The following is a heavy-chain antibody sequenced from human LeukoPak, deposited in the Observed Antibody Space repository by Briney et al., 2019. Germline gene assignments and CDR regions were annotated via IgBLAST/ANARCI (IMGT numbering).Heavy chain of an antibody. D-gene: IGHD5-24*01. CDR3: ARCRDGYNYARYFDY. V-gene: IGHV3-74*01. J-gene: IGHJ4*02. CDR1: GFTFSTYW. Sequence: PGGSLRLSCAASGFTFSTYWMHWVRQAPGKGRVWVSRINSDGSSTSYADSVKGRFTISRDNAKNTVYLQMNSLRAEDTAVYYCARCRDGYNYARYFDYWGQGTLVTVSS. CDR2: INSDGSST.